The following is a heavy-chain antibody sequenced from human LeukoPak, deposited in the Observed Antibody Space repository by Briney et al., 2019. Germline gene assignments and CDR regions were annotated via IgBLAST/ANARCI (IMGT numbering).Heavy chain of an antibody. CDR3: ARGNWDYYYYGMDV. V-gene: IGHV1-3*01. D-gene: IGHD7-27*01. CDR2: INAGNGNT. J-gene: IGHJ6*02. CDR1: GYTFTSYA. Sequence: GSVKVSCKASGYTFTSYAVHWVRQAPGQRLEWMGWINAGNGNTKYSQKFQGRVTITRDTSASTAYMELSSLRSEGTAVYYCARGNWDYYYYGMDVWGQGTTVTVSS.